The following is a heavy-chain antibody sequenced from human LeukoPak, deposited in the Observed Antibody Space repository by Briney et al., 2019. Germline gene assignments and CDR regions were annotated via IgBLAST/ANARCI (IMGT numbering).Heavy chain of an antibody. D-gene: IGHD2-15*01. CDR2: IYFSGST. J-gene: IGHJ4*02. CDR1: GGSISS. V-gene: IGHV4-61*08. CDR3: ARGVVAAPQTFDY. Sequence: PSETLFLTCTVSGGSISSFYWSWFYWSWIRQPPGKGLEWIGYIYFSGSTNYNPSLKSRVTISVDTSKNQFSLKLSSVTAADTAVYYCARGVVAAPQTFDYWGQGTLVTVSS.